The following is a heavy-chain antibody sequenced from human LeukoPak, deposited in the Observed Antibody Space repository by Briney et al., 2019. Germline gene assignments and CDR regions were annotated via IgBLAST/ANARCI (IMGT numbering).Heavy chain of an antibody. CDR3: ARDLREGYSSGWYDY. J-gene: IGHJ4*02. D-gene: IGHD6-19*01. V-gene: IGHV1-2*02. Sequence: ASVKVSCKASGYTFTGYYMHWVRQAPGQGLEWMGWINPNSGGTNYAQKFQGRVTMTTDTSTSTAYMELRSLRSDDTAVYYCARDLREGYSSGWYDYWGQGTLVTVSS. CDR2: INPNSGGT. CDR1: GYTFTGYY.